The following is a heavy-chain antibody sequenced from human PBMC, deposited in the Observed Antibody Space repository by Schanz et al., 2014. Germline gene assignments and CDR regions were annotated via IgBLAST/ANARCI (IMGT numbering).Heavy chain of an antibody. CDR3: AKGRFGELSAFDI. CDR2: ISGSGGST. CDR1: GFTFSSYA. J-gene: IGHJ3*02. V-gene: IGHV3-23*01. Sequence: EVQLLESGGGLVQPGGSLRLSCAASGFTFSSYAMSWVRQAPGKGLEWVSAISGSGGSTYYADSVKGRFTISRDNSKNTLYLQTNSLRAEDTAVDYCAKGRFGELSAFDIWGQGTMVTVSS. D-gene: IGHD3-10*01.